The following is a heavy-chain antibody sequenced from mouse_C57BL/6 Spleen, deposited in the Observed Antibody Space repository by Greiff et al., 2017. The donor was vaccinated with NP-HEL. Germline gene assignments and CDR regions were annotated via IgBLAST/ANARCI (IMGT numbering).Heavy chain of an antibody. D-gene: IGHD1-1*01. CDR2: IDPSDSYT. CDR3: ARTGIYYGSRDYFDY. V-gene: IGHV1-69*01. CDR1: GYTFTSYW. Sequence: QVQLQQPGAELVMPGASVKLSCKASGYTFTSYWMHWVKQRPGQGLEWIGEIDPSDSYTNYNQKFKGKFTFTGDKSTSTAYMQLSSLTSEDSAVDYCARTGIYYGSRDYFDYWGKGTTLTVSS. J-gene: IGHJ2*01.